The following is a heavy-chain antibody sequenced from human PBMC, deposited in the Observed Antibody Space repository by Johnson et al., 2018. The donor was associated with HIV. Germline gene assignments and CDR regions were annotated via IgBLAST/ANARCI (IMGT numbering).Heavy chain of an antibody. Sequence: VQLVESGGGVVQPGGSLRLSCAGSGFTFSSYAMHWVRQAPGKGLEWVGRIQSKTDGGTTDYAAPVTGRFTISSADSKTTLSLQMNSLQTEDTAVYYCARWYLAAAGNGAFDIWGQGTMVTVSS. V-gene: IGHV3-15*01. J-gene: IGHJ3*02. CDR1: GFTFSSYA. CDR3: ARWYLAAAGNGAFDI. CDR2: IQSKTDGGTT. D-gene: IGHD6-13*01.